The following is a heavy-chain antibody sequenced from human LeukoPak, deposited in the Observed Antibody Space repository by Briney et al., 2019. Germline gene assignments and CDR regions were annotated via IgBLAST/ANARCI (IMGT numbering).Heavy chain of an antibody. CDR1: GYSIISGYY. Sequence: SETLSLTCTVSGYSIISGYYWGWIRQPPGKGLEWIGNIYHSGSTYYNPSLKSRVTISVDTSKNQFSLKLSSVTAADTAVYYCASDTSLSSSSIPLAYWGQGTLVTVSS. J-gene: IGHJ4*02. CDR3: ASDTSLSSSSIPLAY. D-gene: IGHD6-13*01. CDR2: IYHSGST. V-gene: IGHV4-38-2*02.